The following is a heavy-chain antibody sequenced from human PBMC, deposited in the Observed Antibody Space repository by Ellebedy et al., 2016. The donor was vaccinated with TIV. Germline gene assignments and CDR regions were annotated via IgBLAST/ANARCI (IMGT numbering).Heavy chain of an antibody. CDR3: ARHKGTAYDS. V-gene: IGHV4-59*08. J-gene: IGHJ5*01. Sequence: MPGGSLRLSCTVSGGSISSYDWSWIRQTPGKGLEWIGYMYASGTTKNNPSLKSRVTISVDTSENQFFLKLTSVTAADTAVYYCARHKGTAYDSWGQGILVTVSS. CDR1: GGSISSYD. CDR2: MYASGTT.